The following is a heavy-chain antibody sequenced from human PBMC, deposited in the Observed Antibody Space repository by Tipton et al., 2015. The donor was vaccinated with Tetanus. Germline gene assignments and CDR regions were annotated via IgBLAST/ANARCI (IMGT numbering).Heavy chain of an antibody. D-gene: IGHD3/OR15-3a*01. Sequence: TLSLTCTVAGGSISGYYWTWIRQPPGKGLEWIGYIYDNGTTSYSPSLKSRVIISVDKPKNQLSLKLGSVTAEDTAIYYCARRIQVFGPAILDAFDLWAQGTMVIVSS. J-gene: IGHJ3*01. CDR1: GGSISGYY. V-gene: IGHV4-59*01. CDR3: ARRIQVFGPAILDAFDL. CDR2: IYDNGTT.